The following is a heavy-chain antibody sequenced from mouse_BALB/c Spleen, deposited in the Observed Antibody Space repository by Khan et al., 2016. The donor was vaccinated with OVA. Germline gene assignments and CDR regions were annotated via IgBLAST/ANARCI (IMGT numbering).Heavy chain of an antibody. CDR2: MHYSGST. Sequence: EVKLLESGPGLVKPSQSLSLTCTVTGYSITSDYAWNWIRQFPENKLEWMGYMHYSGSTSYNPSLKSRISITRDSSKNQFFLHLNSVTSEDTATYYCARWFAYWGQGTLVTVSA. J-gene: IGHJ3*01. V-gene: IGHV3-2*02. CDR1: GYSITSDYA. CDR3: ARWFAY.